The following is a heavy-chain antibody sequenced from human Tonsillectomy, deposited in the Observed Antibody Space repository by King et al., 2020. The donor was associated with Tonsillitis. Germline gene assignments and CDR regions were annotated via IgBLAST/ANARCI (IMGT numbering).Heavy chain of an antibody. D-gene: IGHD3-16*01. CDR2: ITMDGSST. V-gene: IGHV3-74*01. CDR1: GFTFSSYW. CDR3: ARDIKFGGD. J-gene: IGHJ4*02. Sequence: VQLVESGGGLVQPGGSLRLSCAASGFTFSSYWMHWVRQAPGKGLGWVSRITMDGSSTVYADSAKGRFTISRDNAKNTLYPQMNSLRAEDQAVDYCARDIKFGGDWGQGTLVTVSS.